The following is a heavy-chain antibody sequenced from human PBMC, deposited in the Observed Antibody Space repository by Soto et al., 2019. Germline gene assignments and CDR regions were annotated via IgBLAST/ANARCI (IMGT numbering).Heavy chain of an antibody. D-gene: IGHD3-9*01. V-gene: IGHV1-18*01. Sequence: SVKVSCKASGYTFTSYGISLLRQAPGQWLELIGWISAYNGNTNYAQKLQGRVTMTTDTSTSTAYMELRSLRSDDTAVYYCARDREGYYDILTGYYKSGPFDYWGQGTLVTVSS. CDR3: ARDREGYYDILTGYYKSGPFDY. J-gene: IGHJ4*02. CDR1: GYTFTSYG. CDR2: ISAYNGNT.